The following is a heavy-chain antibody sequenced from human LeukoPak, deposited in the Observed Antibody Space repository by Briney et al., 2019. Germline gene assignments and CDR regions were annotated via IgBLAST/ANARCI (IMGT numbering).Heavy chain of an antibody. D-gene: IGHD6-19*01. V-gene: IGHV3-23*01. J-gene: IGHJ4*02. Sequence: GGSLRLFCAASGFTFSSYAMSWVRQAPGKGLEWVSAISGSGGSTYYADSVKGRFTISRDNSKNTLYLQMNSLRAEDTAVYYCAKDTVAGTLGDYWGQGTLVTVSS. CDR2: ISGSGGST. CDR1: GFTFSSYA. CDR3: AKDTVAGTLGDY.